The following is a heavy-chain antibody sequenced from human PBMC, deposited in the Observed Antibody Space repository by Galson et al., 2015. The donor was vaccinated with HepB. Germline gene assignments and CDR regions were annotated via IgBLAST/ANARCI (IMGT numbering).Heavy chain of an antibody. V-gene: IGHV3-53*01. CDR1: GRTVSDLY. J-gene: IGHJ6*02. D-gene: IGHD1-26*01. Sequence: SLRLSCAATGRTVSDLYLSWVRQAPGKGLEWVSIVYGGSTTLYADSVKGRFTISRDTSKNTIFLQMNSLRVEDTAIYYCAGDTHSRERVDIWGQGTTVIVSS. CDR2: VYGGSTT. CDR3: AGDTHSRERVDI.